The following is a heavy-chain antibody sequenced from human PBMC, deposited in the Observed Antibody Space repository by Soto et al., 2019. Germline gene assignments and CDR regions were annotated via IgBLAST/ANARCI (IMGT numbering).Heavy chain of an antibody. D-gene: IGHD2-15*01. CDR2: IDWDDDK. J-gene: IGHJ4*02. Sequence: SGPTLVNPTQTLTLTCTFSGFSLSTSGMCVSWIRQPPGKALEWLALIDWDDDKYYSTSLKTRLTISKDTSKNQVVLTMTNMDPVDTATYYCARRRERYCSGSSSYGYYLDYWGQGTLVTVSS. CDR1: GFSLSTSGMC. CDR3: ARRRERYCSGSSSYGYYLDY. V-gene: IGHV2-70*01.